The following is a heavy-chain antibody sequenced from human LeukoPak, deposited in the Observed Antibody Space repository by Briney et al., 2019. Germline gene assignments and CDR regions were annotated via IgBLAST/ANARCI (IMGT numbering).Heavy chain of an antibody. CDR3: ARAFSYYYYGMDV. Sequence: PGGSLRLSCAASGFTFSSCSMNWVRRAPGKGLEWVSSISSSSSYIYYADSVKGRFTISRDNAKNSLYLQMNSLRAEDTAVYYCARAFSYYYYGMDVWGQGTTVTVSS. V-gene: IGHV3-21*01. J-gene: IGHJ6*02. CDR2: ISSSSSYI. CDR1: GFTFSSCS.